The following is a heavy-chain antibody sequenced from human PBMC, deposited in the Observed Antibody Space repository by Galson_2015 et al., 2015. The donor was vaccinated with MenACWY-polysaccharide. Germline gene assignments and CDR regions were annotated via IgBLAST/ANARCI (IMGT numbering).Heavy chain of an antibody. CDR2: IRCNGITN. J-gene: IGHJ3*01. CDR3: AKERGTYNAVDV. V-gene: IGHV3-33*06. D-gene: IGHD1/OR15-1a*01. CDR1: GFSLSSRC. Sequence: SLRLSCAASGFSLSSRCMHWVRQAPGKGLVWLAGIRCNGITNHYADSVRGRFTISRDDSKHSLFLQMNSLRVDDTAVYYCAKERGTYNAVDVWGQGTLVTVSS.